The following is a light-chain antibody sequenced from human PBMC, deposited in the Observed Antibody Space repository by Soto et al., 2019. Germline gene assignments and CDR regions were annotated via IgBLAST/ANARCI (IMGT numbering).Light chain of an antibody. CDR3: QQYGSSPLT. CDR1: QGISSY. J-gene: IGKJ4*01. CDR2: AAS. Sequence: ALRMTQSPSSFSASTGDRVTITCRASQGISSYLAWYQQKPGKAPKLLIYAASTLQSGVPSRFSGSGSGTDFTLTISCLQSEDFAVYYCQQYGSSPLTFGGGTKVEIK. V-gene: IGKV1-8*01.